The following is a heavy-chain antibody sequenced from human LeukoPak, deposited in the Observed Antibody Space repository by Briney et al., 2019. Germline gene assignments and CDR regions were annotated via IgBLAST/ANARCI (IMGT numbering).Heavy chain of an antibody. CDR3: ARISYGYVPYYYYYMDV. D-gene: IGHD5-18*01. CDR1: GGSISSYY. J-gene: IGHJ6*03. Sequence: SETLSLTCTVSGGSISSYYWSWIRQPAGKGLEWIGRIYTSGSTNYNPSLKSRVTISVDTSKNQFSLKLSSVTAADTAVYYCARISYGYVPYYYYYMDVWGKGTTVTISS. V-gene: IGHV4-4*07. CDR2: IYTSGST.